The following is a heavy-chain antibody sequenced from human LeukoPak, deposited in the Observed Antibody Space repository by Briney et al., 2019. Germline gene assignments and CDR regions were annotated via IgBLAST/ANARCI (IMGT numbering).Heavy chain of an antibody. V-gene: IGHV6-1*01. CDR3: ARGGLVLGSTGWYDY. Sequence: SQTLSLTCAIYGYSVSSYSAGWNWIRQSPSRRLDWLGRTYYRSKWYIDYAVSVKSRITINPDTSKNHFSLHLSSVTPEDTAVYYYARGGLVLGSTGWYDYWGQGTLVTVSS. D-gene: IGHD6-19*01. CDR1: GYSVSSYSAG. J-gene: IGHJ4*02. CDR2: TYYRSKWYI.